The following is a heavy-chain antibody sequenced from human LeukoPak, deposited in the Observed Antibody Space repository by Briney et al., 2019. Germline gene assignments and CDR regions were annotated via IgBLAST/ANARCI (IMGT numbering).Heavy chain of an antibody. V-gene: IGHV3-9*01. CDR3: GKQGPTYSSSWYYFDY. J-gene: IGHJ4*02. CDR1: GFTFDDYA. D-gene: IGHD6-13*01. Sequence: GRSLRFSCAASGFTFDDYAMHWVRQAPGKGLEWVSGISWNSGSIGYADSVKGRFTISRDNAKNSLYLQMNSLRAEDTALYYCGKQGPTYSSSWYYFDYWGQGTLVTVSS. CDR2: ISWNSGSI.